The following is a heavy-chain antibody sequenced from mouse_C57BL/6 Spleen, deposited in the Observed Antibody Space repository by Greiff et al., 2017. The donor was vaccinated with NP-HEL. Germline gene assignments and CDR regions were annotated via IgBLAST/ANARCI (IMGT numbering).Heavy chain of an antibody. D-gene: IGHD3-2*02. CDR3: ARGSSGSPFAC. J-gene: IGHJ3*01. V-gene: IGHV14-3*01. CDR2: IDPATGNT. CDR1: GFNIKNTY. Sequence: EVQLQQSVAELVRPGASVKLSCTASGFNIKNTYMHWVQQRPEQGLEWIGRIDPATGNTKYAPKFPGKGPITADTSSNTAYLQLSSLTSEDTAIYYCARGSSGSPFACWGQGTLVTVSA.